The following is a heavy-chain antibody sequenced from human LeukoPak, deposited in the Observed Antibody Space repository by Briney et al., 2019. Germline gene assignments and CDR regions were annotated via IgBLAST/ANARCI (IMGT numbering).Heavy chain of an antibody. D-gene: IGHD4-17*01. CDR3: AKDPNGDYIGAFDM. Sequence: QPGGSLRLSCAASGITASSYAMTWVRQAPGKGLEWVSTISGSGDRTLYADSVKGRFTISRDNFKNTLYLQMNSLRAEGTALYHCAKDPNGDYIGAFDMWGQGTMVTVSS. J-gene: IGHJ3*02. CDR1: GITASSYA. V-gene: IGHV3-23*01. CDR2: ISGSGDRT.